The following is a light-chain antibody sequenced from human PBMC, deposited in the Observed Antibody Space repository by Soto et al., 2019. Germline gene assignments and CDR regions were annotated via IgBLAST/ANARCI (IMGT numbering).Light chain of an antibody. CDR3: QRET. CDR2: DAS. CDR1: QSVSNS. V-gene: IGKV3-11*01. J-gene: IGKJ1*01. Sequence: EMVLTQSPATLYLSPGDRASLSCSASQSVSNSLAWYHQRPGQAPMLLIHDASKRAAGIQARFSGSGSGQVFPLTISSLEPGDFAVYLRQRETFGQGTKVEI.